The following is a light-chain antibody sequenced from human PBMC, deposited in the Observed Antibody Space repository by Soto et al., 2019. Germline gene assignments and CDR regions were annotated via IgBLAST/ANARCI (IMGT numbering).Light chain of an antibody. CDR1: TSKNGSGYD. J-gene: IGLJ1*01. CDR3: QSYDNMVSPFNYV. Sequence: QSLLTQPPSVSGAPGQTVTLSRTGSTSKNGSGYDVHWYQQPPGAAPKLLIYGNNKRPSGVPDRFSGSKSDTSGSLVITGLQPEDEADYYCQSYDNMVSPFNYVFGTGTKVTVL. CDR2: GNN. V-gene: IGLV1-40*01.